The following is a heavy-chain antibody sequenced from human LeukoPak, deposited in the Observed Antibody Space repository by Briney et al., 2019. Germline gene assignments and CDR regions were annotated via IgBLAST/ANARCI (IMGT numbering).Heavy chain of an antibody. D-gene: IGHD3-10*01. CDR2: IGGGDGST. J-gene: IGHJ4*02. CDR3: VRTPLGSNSHFDY. Sequence: GGSLRLSCAMSGFTFSNYAMTWVRQAPGKGLEWVSTIGGGDGSTHYADSVKGRFTISRDNSKNTLYLQMNSLRAEDTAVYYCVRTPLGSNSHFDYWGQGTLVTVSS. CDR1: GFTFSNYA. V-gene: IGHV3-23*01.